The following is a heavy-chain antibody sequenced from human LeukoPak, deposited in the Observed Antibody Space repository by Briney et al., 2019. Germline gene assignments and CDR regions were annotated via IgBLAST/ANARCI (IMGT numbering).Heavy chain of an antibody. D-gene: IGHD2-15*01. J-gene: IGHJ6*02. CDR1: GFTFSSYG. Sequence: GRSLRLSCAASGFTFSSYGMHWVRQAPGKGLEWVAVISYDGSNKYYADSVKGRFTISRDNAKNSLYLQMNSLRAEDTAVYYCARYCSGGSCYHRDYYGMDVWGQGTTVTVSS. CDR3: ARYCSGGSCYHRDYYGMDV. V-gene: IGHV3-30*03. CDR2: ISYDGSNK.